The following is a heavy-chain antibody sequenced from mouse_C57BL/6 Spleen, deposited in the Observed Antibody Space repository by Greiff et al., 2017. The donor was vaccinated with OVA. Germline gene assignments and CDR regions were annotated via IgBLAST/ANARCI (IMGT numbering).Heavy chain of an antibody. CDR3: TSNSAY. CDR1: GYTFTDYE. J-gene: IGHJ3*01. D-gene: IGHD1-3*01. Sequence: QVQLKESGAELVRPGASVTLSCKASGYTFTDYEMHWVKQTPVHGLEWIGAIDPETGGTAYNQKFKGKAILTADKSSSTAYMELRSLTSEDSAVYYCTSNSAYWGQGTLVTVSA. V-gene: IGHV1-15*01. CDR2: IDPETGGT.